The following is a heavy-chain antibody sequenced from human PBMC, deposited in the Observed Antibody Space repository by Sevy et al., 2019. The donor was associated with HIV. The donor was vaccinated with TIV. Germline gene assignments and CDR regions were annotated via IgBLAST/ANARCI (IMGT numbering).Heavy chain of an antibody. CDR1: GGSFSGYY. D-gene: IGHD2-2*01. CDR3: ARAPPIVVVPAAPSWFGP. V-gene: IGHV4-34*01. Sequence: SETLSLTCAVYGGSFSGYYWNWIRQPPGKGLEWIGEINHSGSTNYNPSLKSRVTISVDTSKNQFSLKLSSVTAADTAVYYCARAPPIVVVPAAPSWFGPWGQGTLVTVSS. CDR2: INHSGST. J-gene: IGHJ5*02.